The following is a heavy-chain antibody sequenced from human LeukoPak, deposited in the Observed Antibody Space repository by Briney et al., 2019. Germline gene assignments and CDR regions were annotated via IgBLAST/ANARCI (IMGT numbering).Heavy chain of an antibody. CDR1: GFTFGTYT. D-gene: IGHD6-19*01. CDR2: ISDTSTLI. J-gene: IGHJ5*01. CDR3: ARGTSRGSRYGFDS. Sequence: GGSLRLSCVVSGFTFGTYTMNWVRQAPGEGLEWVSYISDTSTLIYYAASVKGRFIISRDNAKNSLYLQMNSLRAEDTAMYYCARGTSRGSRYGFDSWGQGILVTVTS. V-gene: IGHV3-48*01.